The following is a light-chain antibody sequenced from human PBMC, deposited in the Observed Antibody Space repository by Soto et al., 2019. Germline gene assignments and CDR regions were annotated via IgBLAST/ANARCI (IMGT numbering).Light chain of an antibody. CDR1: SNDIGGYNY. CDR3: AAWDDSLNGWV. V-gene: IGLV2-14*01. J-gene: IGLJ3*02. Sequence: QSALTQPASVSESPGQSITISCTGTSNDIGGYNYVSWYQHHPGKAPKLMIYEVSNRPSGVSHRFSGSKSGNTASLAISGLQSEDEADYYCAAWDDSLNGWVFGGGTKLTVL. CDR2: EVS.